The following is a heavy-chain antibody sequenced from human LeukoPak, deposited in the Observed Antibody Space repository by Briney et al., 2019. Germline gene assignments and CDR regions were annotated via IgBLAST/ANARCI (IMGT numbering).Heavy chain of an antibody. CDR3: ARAPDYSGSYLDY. J-gene: IGHJ4*02. V-gene: IGHV1-8*01. Sequence: GASVKVSCKASGYTFTSYDINWVRQATGQGLEWMGWMNPNSGNTGYAQKFQGRVTMTRNTSISTAYMELSSLRSEGTAVYYCARAPDYSGSYLDYWGQGTLVTVSS. D-gene: IGHD1-26*01. CDR1: GYTFTSYD. CDR2: MNPNSGNT.